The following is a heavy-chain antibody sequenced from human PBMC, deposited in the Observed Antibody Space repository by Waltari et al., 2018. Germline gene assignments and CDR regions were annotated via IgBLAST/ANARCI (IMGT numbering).Heavy chain of an antibody. CDR3: ANREPAKRYYYMDV. D-gene: IGHD6-25*01. V-gene: IGHV3-30*02. J-gene: IGHJ6*03. Sequence: QVQLVESGGGVVQPGGSLRLSCAASGFTFSSYGMHWVRQAPGKGLEWVAFIREDGSNKYYADSVKGRFTISRDNSKNTLYLQMNSLRAEDTAVYYCANREPAKRYYYMDVWGKGTTVTVSS. CDR1: GFTFSSYG. CDR2: IREDGSNK.